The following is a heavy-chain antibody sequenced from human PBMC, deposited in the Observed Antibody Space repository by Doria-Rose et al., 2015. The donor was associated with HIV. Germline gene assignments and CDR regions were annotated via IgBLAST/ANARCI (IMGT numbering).Heavy chain of an antibody. J-gene: IGHJ6*02. CDR3: ARAYCSGGSCYLTYYYYYYGMDV. V-gene: IGHV4-59*01. D-gene: IGHD2-15*01. CDR2: IYYSGST. Sequence: QVQLQESGPGLVKPSETLSLTCTVSGGSISSYYWSWIRQPPGKGLEWIGYIYYSGSTNYNPSLKSRVTISVDTSKNQFSLKLSSVTAADTAVYYCARAYCSGGSCYLTYYYYYYGMDVWGQGTTVTVSS. CDR1: GGSISSYY.